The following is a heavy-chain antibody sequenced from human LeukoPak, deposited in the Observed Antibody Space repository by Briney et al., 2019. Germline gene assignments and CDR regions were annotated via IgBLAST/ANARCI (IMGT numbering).Heavy chain of an antibody. CDR1: GGSFSGYY. V-gene: IGHV3-21*01. CDR3: ARDLNGDYAFDY. D-gene: IGHD4-17*01. J-gene: IGHJ4*02. CDR2: ISSSSSYI. Sequence: ETLSLTCAVYGGSFSGYYWSWIRQPPGKGLEWVSSISSSSSYIYYADSVKGRFTISRDNAKNSLYLQMNSLRAEDTAVYYCARDLNGDYAFDYWGQGTLVTVSS.